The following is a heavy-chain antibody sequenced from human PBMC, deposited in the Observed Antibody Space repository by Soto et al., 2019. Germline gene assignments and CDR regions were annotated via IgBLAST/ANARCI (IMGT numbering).Heavy chain of an antibody. V-gene: IGHV3-23*01. CDR1: GFTFSSYA. CDR2: ISGSGGST. Sequence: GGSLRLSCAASGFTFSSYAMSWVRQAPGKGLEWVSGISGSGGSTNYADSVKGRFTISRDNSKNTVYLQMNSVRAEDTAVYYWALQSGYSITYHFDYWGQGTLVTVAS. J-gene: IGHJ4*02. CDR3: ALQSGYSITYHFDY. D-gene: IGHD3-3*01.